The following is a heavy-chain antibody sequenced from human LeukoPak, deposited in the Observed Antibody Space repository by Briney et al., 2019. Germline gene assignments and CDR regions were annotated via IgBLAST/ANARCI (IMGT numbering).Heavy chain of an antibody. CDR3: ATGKSSSWSYFDY. V-gene: IGHV3-23*01. Sequence: GGSLRLSCAASGFTFSSYAMSWVRQAPGKGLEWVSAISGSGGSTYYADSVKGRFTISRDNSKNTLYLQMNSLRAEDTAVYYCATGKSSSWSYFDYXGQGTLVXVSS. CDR1: GFTFSSYA. J-gene: IGHJ4*02. D-gene: IGHD6-13*01. CDR2: ISGSGGST.